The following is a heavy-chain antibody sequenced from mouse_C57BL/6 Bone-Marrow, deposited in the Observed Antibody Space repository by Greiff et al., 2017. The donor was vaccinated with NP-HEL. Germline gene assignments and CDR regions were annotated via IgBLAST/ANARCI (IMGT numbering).Heavy chain of an antibody. V-gene: IGHV5-6*01. CDR3: ANFGVTSFAY. Sequence: EVQVVESGGDLVKPGGSLKLSCAASGFTFSSYGMSWVRQTPDKRLEWVATISSGGSYTYDPDSVKGRFTISRDNAKNTLYLQMSSLKSEDTAMYYCANFGVTSFAYWDQGTLVTVSA. D-gene: IGHD2-2*01. J-gene: IGHJ3*01. CDR2: ISSGGSYT. CDR1: GFTFSSYG.